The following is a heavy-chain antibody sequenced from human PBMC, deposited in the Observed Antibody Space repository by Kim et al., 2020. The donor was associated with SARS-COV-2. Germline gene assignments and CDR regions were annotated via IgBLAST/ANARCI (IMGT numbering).Heavy chain of an antibody. J-gene: IGHJ4*02. V-gene: IGHV3-33*01. CDR3: ARATAGNYFDY. CDR1: GFTFSSYG. Sequence: GGSLRLSCAASGFTFSSYGMHWVRQAPGKGLEWVAVIWYDGSNKYYADSVKGRFTISSDNSKNTLYLQMNSLRAEDTAVYYCARATAGNYFDYWGQGTLVTVSS. CDR2: IWYDGSNK. D-gene: IGHD4-4*01.